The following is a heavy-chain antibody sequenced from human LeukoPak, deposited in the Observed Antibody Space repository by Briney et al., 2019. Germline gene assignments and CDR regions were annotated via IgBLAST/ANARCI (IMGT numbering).Heavy chain of an antibody. Sequence: GGSLRLSCAASGFTVSTNDMTWVRQAPGKGLEWVSVLYSDGNTKYADSVQGRFTISRDNSKNTLYLEMNSLSTDDTAVYYCARGVEPLAANTLAYWGQGTLVTVSS. J-gene: IGHJ4*02. V-gene: IGHV3-53*01. CDR1: GFTVSTND. D-gene: IGHD1-14*01. CDR2: LYSDGNT. CDR3: ARGVEPLAANTLAY.